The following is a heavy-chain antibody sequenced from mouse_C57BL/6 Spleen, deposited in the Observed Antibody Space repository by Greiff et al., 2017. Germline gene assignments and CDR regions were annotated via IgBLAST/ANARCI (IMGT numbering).Heavy chain of an antibody. Sequence: EVKVVESEGGLVQPGSSMKLSCTASGFTFSDYYMAWVRQVPEKGLEWVANINYDGSSTYYLDSLKSRFIISRDNAKNILYLQMSSLKSEDTATYYCARRGKLDSSGPYAMDYWGQGTSVTVSS. CDR1: GFTFSDYY. CDR2: INYDGSST. V-gene: IGHV5-16*01. CDR3: ARRGKLDSSGPYAMDY. J-gene: IGHJ4*01. D-gene: IGHD3-2*02.